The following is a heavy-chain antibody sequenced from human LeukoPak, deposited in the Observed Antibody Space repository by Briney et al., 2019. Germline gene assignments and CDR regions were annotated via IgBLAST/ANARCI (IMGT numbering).Heavy chain of an antibody. CDR1: GFTFDDYA. CDR3: ARDYQLDY. V-gene: IGHV3-9*03. CDR2: ISLNSGSI. Sequence: GGSLRLSCAASGFTFDDYAMHWVRHAPGKGLEWVSGISLNSGSIGYADSVKGRFTISRDNAKNSLYLQMNSLRAEDMALYYCARDYQLDYWGQGTLVTVSS. J-gene: IGHJ4*02. D-gene: IGHD2-2*01.